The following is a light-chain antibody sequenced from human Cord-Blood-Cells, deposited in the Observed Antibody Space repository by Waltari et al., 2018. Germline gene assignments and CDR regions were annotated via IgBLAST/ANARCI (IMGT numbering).Light chain of an antibody. CDR3: CSYAGSSTFYV. CDR1: SSAVGSYNL. J-gene: IGLJ1*01. Sequence: QSDLTQPASVSGSPGQSITISCTGTSSAVGSYNLVSWYQQHPGKAPKLMIYEGSKRPSGVSNRFSGSKSGNTASLTISGRQAEDEADYYCCSYAGSSTFYVFGTGTKVTVL. CDR2: EGS. V-gene: IGLV2-23*01.